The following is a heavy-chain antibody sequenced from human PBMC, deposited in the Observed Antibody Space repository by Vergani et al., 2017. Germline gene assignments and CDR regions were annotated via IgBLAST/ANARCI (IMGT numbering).Heavy chain of an antibody. CDR2: IKQDGSEK. CDR1: GFTFSSYS. CDR3: AREWEVAAHNWFDP. J-gene: IGHJ5*02. Sequence: EVQLVESGGGLVQPGGSLRLSCAASGFTFSSYSMNWVRQAPGKGLEWVANIKQDGSEKYYVDSVKGRFTISRDNAKNSLYLQMNSLRAEDTAVYYCAREWEVAAHNWFDPWGQGTLVTVSS. V-gene: IGHV3-7*03. D-gene: IGHD6-6*01.